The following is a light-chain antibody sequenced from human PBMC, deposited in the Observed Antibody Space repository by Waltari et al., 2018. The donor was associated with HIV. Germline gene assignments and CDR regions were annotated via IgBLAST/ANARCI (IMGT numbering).Light chain of an antibody. CDR2: ANN. J-gene: IGLJ2*01. CDR3: QSYDTSLNGVV. V-gene: IGLV1-40*01. Sequence: QSVLTQPPSVSGAPGQRVTISCTGTSSTLGAAYDFQWYQQLPGTAPKLLIFANNNRPSGVPDRFSGSKSGPSASLAITGLHVTDEADYYCQSYDTSLNGVVFGGGTKLTVL. CDR1: SSTLGAAYD.